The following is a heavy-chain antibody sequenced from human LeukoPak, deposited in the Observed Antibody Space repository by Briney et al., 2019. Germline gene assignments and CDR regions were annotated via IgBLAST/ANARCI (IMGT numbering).Heavy chain of an antibody. CDR1: GYTFTSND. CDR2: MNPNSGNT. D-gene: IGHD5-18*01. Sequence: GASVKVSCKASGYTFTSNDINWVRQATGQGLEWMGWMNPNSGNTGYARKFQGRVTMTRDMSTSTVYMELSSLRSEDTAVYYCARNADVDTAMIYYYYYMDVWGKGTTVTVSS. V-gene: IGHV1-8*01. CDR3: ARNADVDTAMIYYYYYMDV. J-gene: IGHJ6*03.